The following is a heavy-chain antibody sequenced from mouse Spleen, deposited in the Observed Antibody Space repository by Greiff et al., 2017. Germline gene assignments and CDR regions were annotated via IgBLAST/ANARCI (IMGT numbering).Heavy chain of an antibody. CDR2: IFPGTGTT. D-gene: IGHD1-1*01. V-gene: IGHV1S132*01. CDR1: GYTFTSYW. J-gene: IGHJ4*01. CDR3: ARGYYGSSGPMDY. Sequence: VQLQQSGAELVKPGASVKLSCKTSGYTFTSYWIQWVKQRPGQGLGWIGEIFPGTGTTYYNEKFKGKATLTIDTSSSTAYMQLSSLTSEDSAVYFCARGYYGSSGPMDYWGQGTSVTVSS.